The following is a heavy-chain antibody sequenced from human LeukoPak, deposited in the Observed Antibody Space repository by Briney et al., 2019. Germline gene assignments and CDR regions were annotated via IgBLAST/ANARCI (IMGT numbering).Heavy chain of an antibody. D-gene: IGHD3-22*01. V-gene: IGHV5-51*01. Sequence: GESLKISCKGSGYSFTSYWIGWVRQMPGKGLEWMGIIYSGDSDTRYSPSFQGQVTISADKSISTAYLQWSSLKASDTAMYYCARPAYYYDSSGYYYGAFDIWGQGTMVTVSS. CDR1: GYSFTSYW. CDR2: IYSGDSDT. CDR3: ARPAYYYDSSGYYYGAFDI. J-gene: IGHJ3*02.